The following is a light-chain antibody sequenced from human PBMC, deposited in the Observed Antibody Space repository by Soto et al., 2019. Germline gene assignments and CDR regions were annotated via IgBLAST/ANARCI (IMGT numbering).Light chain of an antibody. J-gene: IGKJ1*01. V-gene: IGKV1-27*01. Sequence: DIQMTQSPSSLSASVGDRVTITCRASQGISTYLVWYQQKPGTVPKLLIFAASTLQSGVPSRFSGSGSGTAFTLTISSLQPEDVATYYCKNYNGAPWTVGQGNKVEIK. CDR2: AAS. CDR3: KNYNGAPWT. CDR1: QGISTY.